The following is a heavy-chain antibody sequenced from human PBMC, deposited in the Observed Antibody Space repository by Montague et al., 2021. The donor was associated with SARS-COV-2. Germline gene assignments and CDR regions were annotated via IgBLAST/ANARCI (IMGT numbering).Heavy chain of an antibody. CDR3: ARDFRLRLWQTNYYFAL. CDR2: LYDTGNT. V-gene: IGHV4-59*01. D-gene: IGHD5-18*01. Sequence: SETLSLTCNVSGGSISGYYWSWIRQPPGKGPEWIGNLYDTGNTSYNPSLKSRVTISADTSKNQFSLRLTSVTAADTAVYYCARDFRLRLWQTNYYFALWGRGTLVSVSS. CDR1: GGSISGYY. J-gene: IGHJ2*01.